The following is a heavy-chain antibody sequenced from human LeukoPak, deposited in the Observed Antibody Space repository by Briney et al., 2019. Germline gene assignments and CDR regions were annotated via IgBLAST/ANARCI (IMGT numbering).Heavy chain of an antibody. D-gene: IGHD3-22*01. J-gene: IGHJ5*02. Sequence: SETLSLTCTVSGDSISSGYYWGWIRQPPGKGLEWIGSIYHSGSTYYNPSVVSRVTISVDTSNNQFSLKLSSVTAADTAVYYCARDRRYDTDGYYYNWLDPWGQGTLVTVSS. V-gene: IGHV4-38-2*02. CDR2: IYHSGST. CDR1: GDSISSGYY. CDR3: ARDRRYDTDGYYYNWLDP.